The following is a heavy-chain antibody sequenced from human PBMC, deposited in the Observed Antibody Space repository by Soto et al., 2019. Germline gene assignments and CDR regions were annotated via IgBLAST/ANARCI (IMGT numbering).Heavy chain of an antibody. CDR2: INSDGSST. Sequence: PGGSLRLSCAASGFTFSSYWMHWVRQAPGKGLVWVSRINSDGSSTSYADSVKGRFTISRDNAKNTLYLQMNSRRAEDTAVYYCARQDIVVLVAATEFDYWGQGTLVTVSS. D-gene: IGHD2-15*01. J-gene: IGHJ4*02. CDR1: GFTFSSYW. V-gene: IGHV3-74*01. CDR3: ARQDIVVLVAATEFDY.